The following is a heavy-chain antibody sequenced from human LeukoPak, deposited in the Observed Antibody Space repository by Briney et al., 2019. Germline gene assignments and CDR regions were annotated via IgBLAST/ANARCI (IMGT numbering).Heavy chain of an antibody. J-gene: IGHJ4*02. V-gene: IGHV5-51*01. Sequence: GESLKISCEGSGYSFTSSWIGWVRQMPGKGLEGMGIIYPGDSDIRYSPSVQGQVTISADKSITTAYLQWSSLKASDTAIYYCARGLYCSGGSCRFDYWGQGTLVTVSS. CDR1: GYSFTSSW. D-gene: IGHD2-15*01. CDR3: ARGLYCSGGSCRFDY. CDR2: IYPGDSDI.